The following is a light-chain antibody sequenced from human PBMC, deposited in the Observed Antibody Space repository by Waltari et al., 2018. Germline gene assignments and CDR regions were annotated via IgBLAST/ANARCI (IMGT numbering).Light chain of an antibody. CDR1: QTLISSSNNKNY. J-gene: IGKJ1*01. Sequence: DIVMIQSPDSLAVSLGERATIKCRSSQTLISSSNNKNYLAWYQQKPGQTPKLLISWESIRESGVPGRFRGSGSGTDFTLTIGSLQAEDVAIYYCQQYYTTPRAFGQGTKVEIK. V-gene: IGKV4-1*01. CDR2: WES. CDR3: QQYYTTPRA.